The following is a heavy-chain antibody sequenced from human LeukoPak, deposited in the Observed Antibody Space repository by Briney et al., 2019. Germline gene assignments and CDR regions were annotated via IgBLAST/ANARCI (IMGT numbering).Heavy chain of an antibody. CDR2: MNPNSGNT. CDR3: AGYYDSSGYLAFDI. J-gene: IGHJ3*02. CDR1: GYAFTSYD. D-gene: IGHD3-22*01. Sequence: ASVKVSCKASGYAFTSYDINWVRQATGQGLEWMGWMNPNSGNTGYAQKFQGRVTMTRNTSISTAYMELSSLRSEDTAVYYCAGYYDSSGYLAFDIWGQGTMVTVSS. V-gene: IGHV1-8*01.